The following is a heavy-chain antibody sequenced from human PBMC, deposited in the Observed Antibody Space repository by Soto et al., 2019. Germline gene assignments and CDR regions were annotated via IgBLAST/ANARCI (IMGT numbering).Heavy chain of an antibody. CDR3: AGDNSRLYFDY. Sequence: ASVKVSCKASGYTFTSFGISWVRQAPGQGLEWMGWISAYNGNTNYAQNLQGRVTMTTDTSTSTAYMELRSLRSDDTAVYYCAGDNSRLYFDYWGQGALVTVSS. D-gene: IGHD1-26*01. J-gene: IGHJ4*02. CDR2: ISAYNGNT. V-gene: IGHV1-18*01. CDR1: GYTFTSFG.